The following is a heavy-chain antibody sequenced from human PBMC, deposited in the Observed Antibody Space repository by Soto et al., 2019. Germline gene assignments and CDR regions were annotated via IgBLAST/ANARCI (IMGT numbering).Heavy chain of an antibody. J-gene: IGHJ5*02. CDR2: IFHSGST. Sequence: QVQLQESGPGLVKPSQTLYLTCSVSRAFINSGGFYYSWIRQPPGKGLEWLGYIFHSGSTLYNPSLRGRLTLSADTSRNQLSLHLTSVTAADTAVYYCVRGGIAGHWFDPWGQGILVTVSS. V-gene: IGHV4-31*03. CDR3: VRGGIAGHWFDP. D-gene: IGHD2-15*01. CDR1: RAFINSGGFY.